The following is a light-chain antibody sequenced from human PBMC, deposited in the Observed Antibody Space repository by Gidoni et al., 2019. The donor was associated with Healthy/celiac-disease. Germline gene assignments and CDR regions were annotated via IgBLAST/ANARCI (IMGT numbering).Light chain of an antibody. Sequence: SSELTQDPAVSVALGQTVRITCQGDSLRSYYASWYQQKPGQAPVLVIYGKNSRPSGIPDRFSGSSSGNTASLTITGAQAEDEADYYGNSRDSSGNHPVFGGGTKLTVL. CDR2: GKN. J-gene: IGLJ3*02. CDR1: SLRSYY. CDR3: NSRDSSGNHPV. V-gene: IGLV3-19*01.